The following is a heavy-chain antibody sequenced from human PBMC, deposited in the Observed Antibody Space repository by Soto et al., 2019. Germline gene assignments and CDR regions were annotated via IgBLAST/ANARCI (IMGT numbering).Heavy chain of an antibody. D-gene: IGHD4-4*01. CDR3: ARDPTTVTRGYFDY. V-gene: IGHV3-23*01. Sequence: GGAPRLSCAASGFTFRSLAMTWVPQAPGKGREWVSAISVSADTTFYADSVKGRFTISRDNPKNTLYLQMNSLRAEDTAEYYCARDPTTVTRGYFDYWGKGTLVTVSS. J-gene: IGHJ4*02. CDR1: GFTFRSLA. CDR2: ISVSADTT.